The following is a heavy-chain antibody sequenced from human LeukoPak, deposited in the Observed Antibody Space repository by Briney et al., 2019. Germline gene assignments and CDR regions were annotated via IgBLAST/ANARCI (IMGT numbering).Heavy chain of an antibody. D-gene: IGHD6-13*01. J-gene: IGHJ4*02. V-gene: IGHV4-39*01. Sequence: PSEPLSLTCTVSGGSISSSSYYWGWIRQPPGKGLEWIGSIYYGGNTHYNPSLNSRVTISVDTSKNQFSLKLSSVTAADTALYYCARIARSDFDCWGQGTLVTVSS. CDR1: GGSISSSSYY. CDR3: ARIARSDFDC. CDR2: IYYGGNT.